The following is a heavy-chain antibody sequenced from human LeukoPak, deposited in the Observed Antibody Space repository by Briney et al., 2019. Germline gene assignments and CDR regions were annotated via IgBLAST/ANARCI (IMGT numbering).Heavy chain of an antibody. CDR1: GFTFDNYA. V-gene: IGHV3-9*01. Sequence: PGGSLRLSCAASGFTFDNYAMPWVRQAPGKGLEWVSYISWNSGLKGYADSVKGRFTISRDNAKNSLVLQMNSLTTEDTALYYCAKLGGSFDIWGQGTMVVVSS. D-gene: IGHD3-16*01. J-gene: IGHJ3*02. CDR2: ISWNSGLK. CDR3: AKLGGSFDI.